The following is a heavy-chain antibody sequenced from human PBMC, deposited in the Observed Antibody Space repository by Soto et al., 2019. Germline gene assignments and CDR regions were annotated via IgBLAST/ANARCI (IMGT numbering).Heavy chain of an antibody. CDR2: IYYSGST. D-gene: IGHD2-2*01. CDR3: ATQGYCSSTSCHRAGDSYFDY. V-gene: IGHV4-30-4*08. Sequence: SETLSLTCTVSGGSISSGGYYWSWIRQHPGKGLEWIGYIYYSGSTYYNPSLKSRVTISVDTSKNQFSLKLSSVTAADTAVYYCATQGYCSSTSCHRAGDSYFDYWGQGTLVTVSS. J-gene: IGHJ4*02. CDR1: GGSISSGGYY.